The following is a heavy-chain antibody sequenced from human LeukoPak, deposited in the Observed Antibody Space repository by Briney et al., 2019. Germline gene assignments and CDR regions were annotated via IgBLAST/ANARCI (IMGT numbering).Heavy chain of an antibody. CDR3: ALLYSSSWPKSEFDY. J-gene: IGHJ4*02. CDR2: ISYDGSNK. CDR1: GFTFSNYA. V-gene: IGHV3-30*04. D-gene: IGHD6-13*01. Sequence: GGSLRLSCAASGFTFSNYAMHWVRQAPGKGLEWVAVISYDGSNKYYADSVKGRFTISRDNSKNTLYLQMNSLRAEDTAVYYCALLYSSSWPKSEFDYWGQGTLVTVSS.